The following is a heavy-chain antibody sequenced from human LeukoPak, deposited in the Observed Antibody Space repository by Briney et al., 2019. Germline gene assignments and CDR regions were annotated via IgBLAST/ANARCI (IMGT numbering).Heavy chain of an antibody. D-gene: IGHD2-2*02. Sequence: SVNVSCRASGGTFSSYAISWVRQAPGQGVEWMGRIIPIFGIANYAQKLQGRVTITADKSTSTAYMELSSLRSEDTAVYYCARDPRYCSSTSCYIDYWGQGTLVTVSS. CDR3: ARDPRYCSSTSCYIDY. V-gene: IGHV1-69*04. J-gene: IGHJ4*02. CDR2: IIPIFGIA. CDR1: GGTFSSYA.